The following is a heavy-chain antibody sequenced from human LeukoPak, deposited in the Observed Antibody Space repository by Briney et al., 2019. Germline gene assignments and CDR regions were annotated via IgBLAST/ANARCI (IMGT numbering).Heavy chain of an antibody. J-gene: IGHJ3*02. Sequence: SETLSLTCTVSGGSISSYYWSWIRQPPGKGLEWIGCIYYSGYTNYKSSLKSRVTISVDTSKNQFSLKLSSVTAADTAVYYCARGGIVVVTASGHAFDIWGQGTMVTVSS. CDR1: GGSISSYY. V-gene: IGHV4-59*12. D-gene: IGHD2-21*02. CDR2: IYYSGYT. CDR3: ARGGIVVVTASGHAFDI.